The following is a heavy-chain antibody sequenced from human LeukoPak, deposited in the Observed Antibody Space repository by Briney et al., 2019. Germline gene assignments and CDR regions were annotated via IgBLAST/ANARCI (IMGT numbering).Heavy chain of an antibody. CDR3: AKDRVVVITTPFDS. CDR1: GFTFNNYA. Sequence: GGSLRLSCAASGFTFNNYAMTWVRQAPGKGLEWVSVISGSGVGTYYADSVKGRFTISRDNSKNILYLQMNSLRADDTAVYYCAKDRVVVITTPFDSWGQGTLVTVSS. CDR2: ISGSGVGT. V-gene: IGHV3-23*01. D-gene: IGHD3-22*01. J-gene: IGHJ4*02.